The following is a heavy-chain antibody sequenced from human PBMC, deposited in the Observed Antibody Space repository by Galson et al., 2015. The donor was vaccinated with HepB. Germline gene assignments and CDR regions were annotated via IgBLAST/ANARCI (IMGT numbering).Heavy chain of an antibody. CDR1: GFTFSSYS. CDR2: ISSSSSTI. J-gene: IGHJ3*02. D-gene: IGHD3-3*01. CDR3: ARTGTYDFWSGSHAFDI. V-gene: IGHV3-48*01. Sequence: CAASGFTFSSYSMNWVRQAPGKGLEWVSYISSSSSTIYYADSVKGRFTISRDNAKNSLYLQMNSLRAEDTAVYYCARTGTYDFWSGSHAFDIWGQGTMVTVSS.